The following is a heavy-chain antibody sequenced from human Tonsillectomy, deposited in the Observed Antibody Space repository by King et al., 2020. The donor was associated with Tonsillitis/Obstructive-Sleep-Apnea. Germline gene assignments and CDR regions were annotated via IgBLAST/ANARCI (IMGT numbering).Heavy chain of an antibody. Sequence: VQLVESGGGVVQPGRSLRLSCAASGFTFSSYAMHWVRQAPGKGLEWVAVISYDGSNKYYADSVKGRFTISRDNSKNTLYLQMNSLRAEDTAVYDCAGSDFWSGIDCFDYWGQGTLVTVSS. CDR2: ISYDGSNK. CDR1: GFTFSSYA. J-gene: IGHJ4*02. D-gene: IGHD3-3*01. CDR3: AGSDFWSGIDCFDY. V-gene: IGHV3-30*04.